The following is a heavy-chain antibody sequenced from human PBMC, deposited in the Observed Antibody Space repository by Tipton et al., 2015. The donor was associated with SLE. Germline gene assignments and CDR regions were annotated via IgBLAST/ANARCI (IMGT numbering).Heavy chain of an antibody. Sequence: TLSLTCTVSGGSISSGYYFWSWVRQPAGKGLEWIGRIFDTGSTDYNPSLKSRVTISVDTSKNQFSLRLTSVTAADTAVYYCARGTPFMEWERNWFDPWGQGTLVTVSS. D-gene: IGHD3-3*02. V-gene: IGHV4-61*02. CDR2: IFDTGST. J-gene: IGHJ5*02. CDR3: ARGTPFMEWERNWFDP. CDR1: GGSISSGYYF.